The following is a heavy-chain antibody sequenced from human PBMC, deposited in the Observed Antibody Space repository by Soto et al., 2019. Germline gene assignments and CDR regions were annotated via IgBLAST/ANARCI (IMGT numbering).Heavy chain of an antibody. CDR1: GGSISSGGYY. V-gene: IGHV4-31*03. J-gene: IGHJ5*02. CDR3: ARGRVVVPAAVMFNCLDP. CDR2: IYYSGST. D-gene: IGHD2-2*01. Sequence: SETLSLTCTVSGGSISSGGYYWSWIRQHPGKGLEWIGYIYYSGSTYYNPSLKSRVTISVDTSKNQFPLKLSSVTAADTAVYYCARGRVVVPAAVMFNCLDPWGQGALVTVSS.